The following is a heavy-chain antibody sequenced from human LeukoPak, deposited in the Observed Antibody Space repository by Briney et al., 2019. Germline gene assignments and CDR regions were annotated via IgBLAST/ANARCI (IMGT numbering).Heavy chain of an antibody. V-gene: IGHV1-46*01. CDR1: GYPFTSYY. J-gene: IGHJ5*02. CDR3: ARGGRTYGDHKNNWLDL. Sequence: ASVKVSCEASGYPFTSYYMYWVRQAPGQGLEWMGIVDTSGGSTSSAQMFQGRVSMTRDTSKRTVYMELSSLRSEDTAVYYCARGGRTYGDHKNNWLDLWRQGALVSVS. D-gene: IGHD4-17*01. CDR2: VDTSGGST.